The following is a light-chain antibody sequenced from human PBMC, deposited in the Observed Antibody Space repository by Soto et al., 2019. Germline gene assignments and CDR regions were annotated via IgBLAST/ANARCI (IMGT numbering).Light chain of an antibody. J-gene: IGKJ1*01. V-gene: IGKV1-5*01. CDR3: QQYYNYST. CDR1: QTISSW. Sequence: DIQMTQSPSTLYAYVGDRVTITCRASQTISSWLAWYRQKPGKAPDLLIYDASKLQSGVPASFSGSESGTEFTLTIASLQPDDFATYYCQQYYNYSTFGQGTKVDIK. CDR2: DAS.